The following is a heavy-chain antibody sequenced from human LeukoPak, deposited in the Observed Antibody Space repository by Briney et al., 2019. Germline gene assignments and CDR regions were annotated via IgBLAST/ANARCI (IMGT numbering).Heavy chain of an antibody. J-gene: IGHJ4*02. CDR2: IKHDGSE. D-gene: IGHD1-1*01. Sequence: GGSLRLSCTASGFTFNKYSMTWVRQAPGKGLEWVANIKHDGSENYVDSVRCRVTISRDNAKNSLYLQMNTLRAEDTAVYFCARHNYYHFDYWGQGTLVTASS. CDR1: GFTFNKYS. V-gene: IGHV3-7*01. CDR3: ARHNYYHFDY.